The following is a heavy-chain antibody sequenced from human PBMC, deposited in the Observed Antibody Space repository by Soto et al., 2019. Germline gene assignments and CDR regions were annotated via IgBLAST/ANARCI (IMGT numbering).Heavy chain of an antibody. CDR3: ERSEGVVVPAARAGWFDP. CDR1: GFTVSSNY. CDR2: IYSGGST. Sequence: GGSLRLSCAASGFTVSSNYMSWVRQAPGKGLEWVSVIYSGGSTYYADSVKGRFNIARDNSKNTLYLKMNSLRAEDTDVYCGERSEGVVVPAARAGWFDPWGQGTLVTVSS. V-gene: IGHV3-53*01. J-gene: IGHJ5*02. D-gene: IGHD2-2*01.